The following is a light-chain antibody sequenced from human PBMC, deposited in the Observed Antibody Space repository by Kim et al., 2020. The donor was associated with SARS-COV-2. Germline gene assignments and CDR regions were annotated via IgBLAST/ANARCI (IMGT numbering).Light chain of an antibody. Sequence: SSELTQDPAVSVALGQTVRITCQGDSLRSYYASWYQQKPGQAPVLVIYGKNNRPSGIPDRFSGSSSGNTASLTITGAQAEDEADYYCNSRDSSGTGGVFG. V-gene: IGLV3-19*01. J-gene: IGLJ2*01. CDR3: NSRDSSGTGGV. CDR1: SLRSYY. CDR2: GKN.